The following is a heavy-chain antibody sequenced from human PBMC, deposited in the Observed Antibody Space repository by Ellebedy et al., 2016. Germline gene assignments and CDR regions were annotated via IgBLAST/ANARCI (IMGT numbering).Heavy chain of an antibody. J-gene: IGHJ4*02. Sequence: GGSLRLSCAASGFTFSRYAMNWVRQAPGKGLEWVSYISASSINIHYADSVKGRFTTSRDNAKNSLYLQMNSLRDEDTAVYYCANDRSYGSSWYHYLDYWGQGILVTVSS. CDR2: ISASSINI. CDR3: ANDRSYGSSWYHYLDY. CDR1: GFTFSRYA. D-gene: IGHD6-13*01. V-gene: IGHV3-48*02.